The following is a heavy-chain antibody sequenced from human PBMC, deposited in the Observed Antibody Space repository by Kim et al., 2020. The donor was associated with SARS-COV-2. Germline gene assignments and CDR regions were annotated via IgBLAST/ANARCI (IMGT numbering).Heavy chain of an antibody. D-gene: IGHD3-10*01. V-gene: IGHV1-2*06. Sequence: ASVKVSCKASGYTFTGYYMHWVRQAPGQGLEWMGRINPNSGGTNYAQKFQGRVTMTRDTSISTAYMELSRLRSDDTAVYYCARWYYGSGSYYNANYYYYGMDVWGQGTTVTVSS. CDR1: GYTFTGYY. J-gene: IGHJ6*02. CDR3: ARWYYGSGSYYNANYYYYGMDV. CDR2: INPNSGGT.